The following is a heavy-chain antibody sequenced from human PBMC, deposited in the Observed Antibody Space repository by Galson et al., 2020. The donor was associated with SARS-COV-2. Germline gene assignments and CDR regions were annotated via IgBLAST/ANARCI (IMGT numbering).Heavy chain of an antibody. Sequence: SETLSLTCSVSGGSVSSGDFRWTWIRQSPDKRLEWIGFIFDSGKTNYNPSLRGRLTISIDTSKNQFSLTLSSATAADTAVYFCARWRMSQGYDDSGYYYVVAADIWGQGTTVTVSS. J-gene: IGHJ3*02. CDR2: IFDSGKT. CDR1: GGSVSSGDFR. CDR3: ARWRMSQGYDDSGYYYVVAADI. V-gene: IGHV4-61*08. D-gene: IGHD3-22*01.